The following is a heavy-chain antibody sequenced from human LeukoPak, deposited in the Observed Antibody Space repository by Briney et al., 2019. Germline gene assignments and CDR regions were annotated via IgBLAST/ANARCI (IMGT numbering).Heavy chain of an antibody. V-gene: IGHV1-2*02. CDR2: INPNSGGT. CDR3: AREGSGYDYRGAPYYFDF. J-gene: IGHJ4*02. D-gene: IGHD5-12*01. Sequence: ASVKVSCKASGYTFTGYYMHWVRQAPGQGLEWMGWINPNSGGTNYAQKFQGRVTMTRDTSISTAYMELSRLGFADTAVYYCAREGSGYDYRGAPYYFDFWGQGTLVTVSS. CDR1: GYTFTGYY.